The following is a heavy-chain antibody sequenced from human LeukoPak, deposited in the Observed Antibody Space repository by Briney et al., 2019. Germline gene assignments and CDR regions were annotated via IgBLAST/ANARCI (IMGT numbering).Heavy chain of an antibody. J-gene: IGHJ4*02. V-gene: IGHV4-59*12. CDR2: IYYSGST. D-gene: IGHD3-10*01. CDR1: GGSISNYY. Sequence: SETLSLTCTVSGGSISNYYWSWIRQPPGKGLEWIGYIYYSGSTSYNPSLKSRVTISVDTSKNHFSLKLSSVTAADTAVYYCARDQTYSGSGIYTYFDYWGQGILVTVSS. CDR3: ARDQTYSGSGIYTYFDY.